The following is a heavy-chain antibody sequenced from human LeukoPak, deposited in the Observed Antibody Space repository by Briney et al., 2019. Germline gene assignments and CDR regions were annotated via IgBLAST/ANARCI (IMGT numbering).Heavy chain of an antibody. CDR2: ISYDGSNK. CDR3: AKESSGSYYYFDY. D-gene: IGHD1-26*01. J-gene: IGHJ4*02. Sequence: PGGSLRLSCAASGSTFSSYGMHWVRQAPGKGLEWVAVISYDGSNKYYADSVKGRFTISRDNSKNTLYLQMNSLRAEDTAVYYCAKESSGSYYYFDYWGQGTLVTVSS. V-gene: IGHV3-30*18. CDR1: GSTFSSYG.